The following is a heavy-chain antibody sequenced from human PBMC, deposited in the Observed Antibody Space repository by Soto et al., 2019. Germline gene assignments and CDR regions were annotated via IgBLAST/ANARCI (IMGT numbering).Heavy chain of an antibody. CDR2: ISYDGSNK. CDR1: GFTFSSYA. Sequence: QVQLVESGGGVVQPGRSLRLSCAASGFTFSSYAMHWVRQAPGKGLEWVAVISYDGSNKYYADSVKGRFTISRDNSKNTLYLQMNSLRAEDTAVYYCASPYYDILTGHGGLQHWGQGTLVTVSS. D-gene: IGHD3-9*01. V-gene: IGHV3-30-3*01. CDR3: ASPYYDILTGHGGLQH. J-gene: IGHJ1*01.